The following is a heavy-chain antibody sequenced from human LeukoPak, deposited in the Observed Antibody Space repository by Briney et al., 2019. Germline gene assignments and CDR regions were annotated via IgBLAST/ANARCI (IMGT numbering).Heavy chain of an antibody. CDR3: AKRRGLELLYYYYLDV. J-gene: IGHJ6*03. Sequence: PGGSLRLSCAASGFTFRRYGMTWVRQAPGKGLEWVSAINPSGGSTYYGDSVKGRFIISRDNSKNTLYLQMNSLRVEDTAVYYCAKRRGLELLYYYYLDVWGKGTTVTVSS. CDR2: INPSGGST. V-gene: IGHV3-23*01. D-gene: IGHD1-7*01. CDR1: GFTFRRYG.